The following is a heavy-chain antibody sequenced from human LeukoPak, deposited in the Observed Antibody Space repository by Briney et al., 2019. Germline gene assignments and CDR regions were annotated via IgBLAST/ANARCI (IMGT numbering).Heavy chain of an antibody. CDR2: INPNTGGT. CDR1: GYILTAYY. D-gene: IGHD1-26*01. Sequence: ASVKVSCKASGYILTAYYIDWVRQAPGQGLEWMGWINPNTGGTYYAPKFQGRITLTRDTSVNTAYMEVTGLRSDDTAVYYCARVSLEWELLRYFDYWGQGTLVTVSS. V-gene: IGHV1-2*02. CDR3: ARVSLEWELLRYFDY. J-gene: IGHJ4*02.